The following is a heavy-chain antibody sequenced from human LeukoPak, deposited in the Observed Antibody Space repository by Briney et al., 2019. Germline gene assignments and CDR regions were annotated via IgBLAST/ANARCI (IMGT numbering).Heavy chain of an antibody. CDR1: GGSISSSSYY. V-gene: IGHV4-39*01. J-gene: IGHJ4*02. CDR2: IYYSGTT. Sequence: PSETLSLTCTVSGGSISSSSYYWGWIRQPPGKGLEWIGSIYYSGTTYYNPSLKSRVTISVDTSKNQFSLKLSSVTAADTAVYYCARRMRGAFDYWGQGTLVTVSS. CDR3: ARRMRGAFDY. D-gene: IGHD3-16*01.